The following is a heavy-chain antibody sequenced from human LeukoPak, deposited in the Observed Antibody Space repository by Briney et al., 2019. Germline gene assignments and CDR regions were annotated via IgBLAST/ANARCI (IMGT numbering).Heavy chain of an antibody. J-gene: IGHJ4*02. CDR2: TCNSGST. V-gene: IGHV4-4*07. D-gene: IGHD6-19*01. CDR3: AEGGQWLRV. CDR1: GGSISNYC. Sequence: SETLSLTCTVSGGSISNYCWSCIRQPAGKGLEWIGRTCNSGSTNYNPSLKSRVTMSVDTSKNQFSLKLTSVTAADTAVYYCAEGGQWLRVWGQGTLVTVSS.